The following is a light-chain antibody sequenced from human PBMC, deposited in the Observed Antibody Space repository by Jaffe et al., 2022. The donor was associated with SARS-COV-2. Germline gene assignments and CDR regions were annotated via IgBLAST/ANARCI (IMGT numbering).Light chain of an antibody. CDR3: QQTYSTPLT. CDR1: QSINRY. CDR2: AAS. J-gene: IGKJ4*01. Sequence: DIQMTQSPSSLSASVGDRVTITCRASQSINRYLNWFQQKPGKAPKLLIYAASSLQSGVPSRFSGSGSGTDFTLTISTLQPEDFATYSCQQTYSTPLTFGGGTKVEIK. V-gene: IGKV1-39*01.